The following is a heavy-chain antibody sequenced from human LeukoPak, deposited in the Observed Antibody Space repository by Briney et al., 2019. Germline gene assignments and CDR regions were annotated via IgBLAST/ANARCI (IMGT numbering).Heavy chain of an antibody. V-gene: IGHV3-23*01. Sequence: PGGSLRLSCAASGFTFSSYAMSWVRQAPGKGLEWVSAISGSGGSTYYADSVKGRFTISRDNVKNTLYVQMNSLRLEDTGVYYWARGETAMEAWGQGTLVTVSS. D-gene: IGHD5-18*01. CDR2: ISGSGGST. CDR3: ARGETAMEA. CDR1: GFTFSSYA. J-gene: IGHJ5*02.